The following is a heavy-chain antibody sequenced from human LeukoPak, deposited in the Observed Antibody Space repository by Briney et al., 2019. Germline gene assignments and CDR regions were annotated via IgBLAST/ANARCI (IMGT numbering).Heavy chain of an antibody. CDR2: IRYDGSNK. V-gene: IGHV3-30*02. CDR3: AKLLVVVKGGFDY. D-gene: IGHD3-22*01. CDR1: GFIFRHYT. J-gene: IGHJ4*02. Sequence: GGSLRLSCAASGFIFRHYTMTWVRQAPGKGLEWVAFIRYDGSNKYYADSVKGRFTISRDNSKNTLYLQMNSLRAEDTAVYYCAKLLVVVKGGFDYWGQGTLVTVSS.